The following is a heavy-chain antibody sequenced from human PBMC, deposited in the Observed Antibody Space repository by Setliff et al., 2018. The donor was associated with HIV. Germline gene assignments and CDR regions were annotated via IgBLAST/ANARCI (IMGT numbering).Heavy chain of an antibody. V-gene: IGHV3-49*04. CDR2: VRSKAYGGTP. CDR3: HLLGYCSTTSCHISGWFDP. Sequence: PGGSLRLSCTTSGFTFGDYAVSWVRQAPGKGLEWVGFVRSKAYGGTPEYAASVKGRFIISRDDSKSVAYVQMHSLKTEDTAVYYCHLLGYCSTTSCHISGWFDPWGQGTLVTVSS. D-gene: IGHD2-2*02. CDR1: GFTFGDYA. J-gene: IGHJ5*02.